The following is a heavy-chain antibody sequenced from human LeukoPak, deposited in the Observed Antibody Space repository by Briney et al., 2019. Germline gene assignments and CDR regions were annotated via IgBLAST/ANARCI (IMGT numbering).Heavy chain of an antibody. CDR2: IYYSGST. CDR3: ANLLDYYDSSGYPPRYYYYYGMDV. V-gene: IGHV4-39*01. Sequence: SETLSLTCTVSGGSISSYYWGWIRQPPGKGLEWIGSIYYSGSTYYNPSLKSRVTISVDTSKNQFSLKLSSVTAADTAVYYCANLLDYYDSSGYPPRYYYYYGMDVWGQGTTVTVSS. D-gene: IGHD3-22*01. CDR1: GGSISSYY. J-gene: IGHJ6*02.